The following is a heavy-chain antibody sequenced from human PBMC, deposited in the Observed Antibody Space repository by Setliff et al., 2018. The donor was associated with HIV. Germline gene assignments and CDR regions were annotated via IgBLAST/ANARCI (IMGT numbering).Heavy chain of an antibody. J-gene: IGHJ3*02. CDR2: IYWNDDK. CDR1: GFSLSTSGVG. D-gene: IGHD1-1*01. CDR3: ARETGATAFDI. Sequence: SGPTLVNPTQTLTLTCTFSGFSLSTSGVGVGWIRQPPGKALEWLALIYWNDDKRYSPSLKTRLTISKDTSKNQVVLTMTNMDPVDTATYYCARETGATAFDIWGQGTLVTVSS. V-gene: IGHV2-5*01.